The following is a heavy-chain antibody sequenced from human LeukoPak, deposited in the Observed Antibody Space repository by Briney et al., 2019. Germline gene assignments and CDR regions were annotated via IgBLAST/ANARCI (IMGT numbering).Heavy chain of an antibody. Sequence: GGSLRLSCAASGFTFSSYSMNWVRQAPGKGLEWVSYISSSSSTIYYADSVKGRFTISRDNAKNSLYLQMNSLRAEDTAVYYRARVYYDSSGYWAKPYYYYGMDVWGQGTTVTVSS. CDR1: GFTFSSYS. CDR2: ISSSSSTI. CDR3: ARVYYDSSGYWAKPYYYYGMDV. V-gene: IGHV3-48*01. J-gene: IGHJ6*02. D-gene: IGHD3-22*01.